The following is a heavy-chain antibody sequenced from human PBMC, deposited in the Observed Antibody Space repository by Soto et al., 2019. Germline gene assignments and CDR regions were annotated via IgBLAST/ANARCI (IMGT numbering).Heavy chain of an antibody. Sequence: SQTLSLTCVISGDSVSSDSAAWNWIRQSPSRGLEWLGRTYYRSKWYNNYAVSVKSRITINPDTSKNQFSLQLNSVTPEDSAAYCCARSAHRRVDYWGQGTLVTVSS. CDR2: TYYRSKWYN. V-gene: IGHV6-1*01. J-gene: IGHJ4*02. CDR3: ARSAHRRVDY. CDR1: GDSVSSDSAA. D-gene: IGHD5-12*01.